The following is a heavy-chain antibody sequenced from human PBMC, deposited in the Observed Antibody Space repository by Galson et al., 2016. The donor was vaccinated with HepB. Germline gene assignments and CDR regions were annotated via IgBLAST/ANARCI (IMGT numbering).Heavy chain of an antibody. CDR3: AKGIATIDFFVH. Sequence: VKVSCKASGYSFTDYYVSWVRQAPGHGPEWMGKINPGDGGTFYAQKFQGRVTMTRDTSTKTVYVELSSLTSEDAAMYFCAKGIATIDFFVHWGQGTLVTVSS. CDR1: GYSFTDYY. CDR2: INPGDGGT. J-gene: IGHJ4*02. D-gene: IGHD3-9*01. V-gene: IGHV1-46*01.